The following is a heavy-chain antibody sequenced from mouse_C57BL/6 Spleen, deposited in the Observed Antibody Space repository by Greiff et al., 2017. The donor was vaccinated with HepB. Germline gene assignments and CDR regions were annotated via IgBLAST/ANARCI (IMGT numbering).Heavy chain of an antibody. CDR3: ARSLYYGSSYGGAMDY. CDR2: ILPGSGST. CDR1: GYTFTGYW. Sequence: VQLQQSGAELMKPGASVKLSCKATGYTFTGYWIEWVKQRPGHGLEWIGEILPGSGSTNYNEKFKGKATFTADTSSNTAYMQLSSLTTADSAIYYCARSLYYGSSYGGAMDYWGQGTSVTVSS. V-gene: IGHV1-9*01. J-gene: IGHJ4*01. D-gene: IGHD1-1*01.